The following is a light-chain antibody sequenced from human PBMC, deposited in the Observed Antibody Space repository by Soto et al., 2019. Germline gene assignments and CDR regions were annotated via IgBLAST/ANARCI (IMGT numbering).Light chain of an antibody. J-gene: IGLJ2*01. Sequence: QSALTHPASVSGSPGQSITISCTGTSSDVGGSNYVSWYQQHPGKAPKLMIYDVNNRPSGISNRFSGSKSGNTASLTISGLQAEDEADYYCSSYRSGSTLVFGGGTKLTVL. CDR1: SSDVGGSNY. CDR3: SSYRSGSTLV. CDR2: DVN. V-gene: IGLV2-14*01.